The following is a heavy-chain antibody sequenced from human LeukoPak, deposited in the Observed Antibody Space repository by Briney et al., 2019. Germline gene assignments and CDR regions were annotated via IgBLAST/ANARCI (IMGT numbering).Heavy chain of an antibody. D-gene: IGHD6-19*01. CDR2: ISYDGSDK. CDR1: GFTFSNYA. V-gene: IGHV3-30-3*01. J-gene: IGHJ4*02. CDR3: SRGYNSGWYTVDC. Sequence: HPGGSLRLSCAASGFTFSNYAMSWVRQAPGKGLEWVAVISYDGSDKFYPDSVKGRFTISRDNSKNTLYLQMNSLRPEDTALYYCSRGYNSGWYTVDCWGQGTLVAVSS.